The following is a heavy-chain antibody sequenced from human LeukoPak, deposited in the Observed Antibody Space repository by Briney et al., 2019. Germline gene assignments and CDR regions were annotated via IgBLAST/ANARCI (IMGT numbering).Heavy chain of an antibody. V-gene: IGHV3-21*01. CDR1: GFTFSSYS. D-gene: IGHD5-24*01. Sequence: GGSLRLSCAASGFTFSSYSMNWVRQAPGKGLEWVSSISSSSSYIYCADSVKGRFTISRDNAKNSLYLQMNSLRAEDTAVYYCARDGEMATTAVDYWGQGTLVTVSS. CDR3: ARDGEMATTAVDY. J-gene: IGHJ4*02. CDR2: ISSSSSYI.